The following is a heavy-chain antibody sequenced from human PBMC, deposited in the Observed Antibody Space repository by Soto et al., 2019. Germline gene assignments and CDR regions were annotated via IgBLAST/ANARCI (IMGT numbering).Heavy chain of an antibody. V-gene: IGHV3-48*02. CDR3: ARRDTAMVTRGAFEI. J-gene: IGHJ3*02. D-gene: IGHD5-18*01. Sequence: GGSLRLSCAASGFTFSSYSMNWVRQAPGKGLEWVSYISSSSSTIYYADSVKGRFTISRDNAKNSLYLQMNSLRDEDTAVYYCARRDTAMVTRGAFEIWGQGTMVTVS. CDR2: ISSSSSTI. CDR1: GFTFSSYS.